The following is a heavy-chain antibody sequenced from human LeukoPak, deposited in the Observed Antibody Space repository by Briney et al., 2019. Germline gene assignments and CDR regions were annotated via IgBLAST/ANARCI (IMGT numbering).Heavy chain of an antibody. V-gene: IGHV1-2*02. CDR2: VNPASGDT. J-gene: IGHJ4*02. CDR1: GYTFSDYY. Sequence: ASAKVSCKASGYTFSDYYIHWVRQAPGQRLEWMGWVNPASGDTKFAQKFQGRVTMTRATSISTAYMDLNRLTSDDTAVHYCARDTRRGFTGYDMPGDWGQGTLVTVSS. CDR3: ARDTRRGFTGYDMPGD. D-gene: IGHD5-12*01.